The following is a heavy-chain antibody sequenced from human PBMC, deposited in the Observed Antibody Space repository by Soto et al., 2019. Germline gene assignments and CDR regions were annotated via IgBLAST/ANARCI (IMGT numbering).Heavy chain of an antibody. J-gene: IGHJ6*02. V-gene: IGHV3-49*04. CDR3: TRGVSGGGTIFGVVIPYYYYGMDV. CDR2: IRSKAYGGTT. D-gene: IGHD3-3*01. Sequence: GGSLRLSCTASGFTFGDYAMSWVRQAPGKGLEWVGFIRSKAYGGTTEYAASVKGRFTISRDDSKSIAYLQMNSLKTEDTAVYYCTRGVSGGGTIFGVVIPYYYYGMDVWGQGTTVTVSS. CDR1: GFTFGDYA.